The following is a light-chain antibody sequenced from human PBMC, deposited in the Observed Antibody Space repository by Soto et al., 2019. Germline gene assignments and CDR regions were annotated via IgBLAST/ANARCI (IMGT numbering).Light chain of an antibody. Sequence: EVVLPQSPATLSLSPGERATLSYRASQSVGSYLAWYQQKPGQAPMLLIYDASSRATGIPARFSGSGSGTDFTLTISSLEPEDFEGYFCQQRSNWPPLTFGQGTRLEIK. CDR3: QQRSNWPPLT. J-gene: IGKJ5*01. CDR1: QSVGSY. V-gene: IGKV3-11*01. CDR2: DAS.